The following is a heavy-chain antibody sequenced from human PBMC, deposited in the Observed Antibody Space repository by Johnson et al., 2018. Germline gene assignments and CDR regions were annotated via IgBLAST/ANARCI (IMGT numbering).Heavy chain of an antibody. J-gene: IGHJ1*01. CDR3: ARELGPRGRWTTWDF. D-gene: IGHD1-26*01. Sequence: QVQLVQSGPGLLRPSETLSLTCTVSGDSLSRHYWSWIRQPAGKGLEWIGRIYKSGSVDYNSSLKSRVTMSVDPSNNQFSLKLSSLTAADTAVYYCARELGPRGRWTTWDFWGQGKLVTVFS. CDR1: GDSLSRHY. CDR2: IYKSGSV. V-gene: IGHV4-4*07.